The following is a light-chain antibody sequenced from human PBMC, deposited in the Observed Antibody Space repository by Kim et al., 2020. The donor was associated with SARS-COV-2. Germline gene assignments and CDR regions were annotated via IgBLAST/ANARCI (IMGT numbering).Light chain of an antibody. J-gene: IGKJ4*01. CDR2: GAA. CDR3: QQYGSSPLT. Sequence: SPGERATLACRASQSVSSNYLAWYQQKPGQAPRLLIYGAASRATGMPDRFSGSGSGTDFTLTISRLEPEDFAVYYCQQYGSSPLTFGGGTKVDIK. V-gene: IGKV3-20*01. CDR1: QSVSSNY.